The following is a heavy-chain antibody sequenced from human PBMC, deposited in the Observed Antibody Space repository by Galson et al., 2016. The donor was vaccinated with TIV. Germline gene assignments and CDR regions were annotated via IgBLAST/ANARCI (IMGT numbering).Heavy chain of an antibody. V-gene: IGHV3-66*02. CDR2: IYDDGST. CDR1: GLIVTSNS. J-gene: IGHJ6*02. CDR3: ARDRRHCGNECYLRYYYGMDV. D-gene: IGHD2-21*01. Sequence: SLRLSCAASGLIVTSNSTTWVRQAPGKGLEWVALIYDDGSTSYADSVKGRFTIPRDNSKNMLYLQMTSLRADDTAVYYCARDRRHCGNECYLRYYYGMDVWDQGTTVTVSS.